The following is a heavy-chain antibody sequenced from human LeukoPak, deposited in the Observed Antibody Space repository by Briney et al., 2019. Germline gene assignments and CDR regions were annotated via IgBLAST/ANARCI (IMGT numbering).Heavy chain of an antibody. CDR3: ARDGRCSGGSCYSLGN. J-gene: IGHJ4*02. D-gene: IGHD2-15*01. CDR2: MNPNSGNT. V-gene: IGHV1-8*01. Sequence: ASVKVSCKASGYTSTSYDINWVRQATGQGLEWMGWMNPNSGNTGYAQKFQGRVTMTRNTSISTAYTELSSLRSEDTAVYYCARDGRCSGGSCYSLGNWGQGTLVTVSS. CDR1: GYTSTSYD.